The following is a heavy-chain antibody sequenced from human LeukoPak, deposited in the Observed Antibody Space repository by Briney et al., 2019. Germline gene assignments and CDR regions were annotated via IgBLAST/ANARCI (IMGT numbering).Heavy chain of an antibody. CDR2: THHSGRT. Sequence: PSETLSLTSTVYDGSFNDYYWSWIRQPPGKGLEWIGETHHSGRTMYNPSLQSRVTISVDTSKNQFSLKVTSVTAADTAVYYCARDLSGFGELDYYYYMDVWGKGTTVTISS. CDR1: DGSFNDYY. J-gene: IGHJ6*03. CDR3: ARDLSGFGELDYYYYMDV. D-gene: IGHD3-10*01. V-gene: IGHV4-34*01.